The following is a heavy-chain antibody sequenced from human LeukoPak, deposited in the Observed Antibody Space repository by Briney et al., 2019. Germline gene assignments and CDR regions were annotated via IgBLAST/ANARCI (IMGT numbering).Heavy chain of an antibody. V-gene: IGHV3-23*01. CDR2: ISGSGTYI. D-gene: IGHD6-19*01. CDR3: AKARVPGGQWLASY. J-gene: IGHJ4*02. Sequence: GGSLRLSCAASGFTFSSNAMSWVRQAPGKGLEWVSGISGSGTYIYYADSVKGRFTISRDNSKNTLYLQMNSLRAEDTAVYYCAKARVPGGQWLASYWGQGTLVTVSS. CDR1: GFTFSSNA.